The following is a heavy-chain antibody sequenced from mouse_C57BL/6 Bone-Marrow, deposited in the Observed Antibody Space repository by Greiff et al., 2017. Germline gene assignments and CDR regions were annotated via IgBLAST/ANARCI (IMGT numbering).Heavy chain of an antibody. Sequence: VQLQQPGAELVKPGASVKLSCKASGYTFTSYWMHWVKQRPGQGLEWIGMIHPNSGSTNYNEKFKSKATLTVDKSSSTAYMQLSSLTSEDSAVYYCAPSYGNYAYYAMDYWGQGTSVTVSS. J-gene: IGHJ4*01. D-gene: IGHD2-10*01. CDR2: IHPNSGST. V-gene: IGHV1-64*01. CDR1: GYTFTSYW. CDR3: APSYGNYAYYAMDY.